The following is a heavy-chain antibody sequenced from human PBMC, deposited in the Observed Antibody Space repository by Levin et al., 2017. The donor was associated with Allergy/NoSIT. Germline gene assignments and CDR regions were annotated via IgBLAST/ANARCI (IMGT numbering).Heavy chain of an antibody. CDR1: GGSISSGGYY. J-gene: IGHJ4*02. CDR3: ERETGYDVDQ. Sequence: SETLSLTCTVSGGSISSGGYYWSWIRQHPGKGLEWIGYIYYSGNTYSNPSPKRPVTISVATSKNQFSLKLSTVTAAETAVYYCERETGYDVDQWGQGTMVTVSS. D-gene: IGHD5-12*01. V-gene: IGHV4-31*01. CDR2: IYYSGNT.